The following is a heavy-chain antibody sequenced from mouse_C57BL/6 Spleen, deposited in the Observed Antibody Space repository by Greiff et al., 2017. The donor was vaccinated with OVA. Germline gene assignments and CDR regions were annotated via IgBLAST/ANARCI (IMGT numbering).Heavy chain of an antibody. J-gene: IGHJ4*01. CDR2: IYPGSGNT. D-gene: IGHD1-1*01. V-gene: IGHV1-76*01. CDR1: GYTFTDYY. Sequence: QVQLQQSGAELVRPGASVKLSCKASGYTFTDYYINWVKQRPGQGLEWIARIYPGSGNTYYNEKFKGKATLTAEKSSSTAYMQLSSLTSEDSAVYFCARDYYGPPYYAMDYWGQGTSVTVSS. CDR3: ARDYYGPPYYAMDY.